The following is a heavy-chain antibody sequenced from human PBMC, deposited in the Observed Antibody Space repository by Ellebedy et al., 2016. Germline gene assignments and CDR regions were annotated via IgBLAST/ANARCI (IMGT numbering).Heavy chain of an antibody. Sequence: ASVKVSCKASGYTFTSYAMHWVRQAPGQRLEWMGWINAGNGNTKYSQRFQGRVTITRDTSASTAYMELSSLRSEDTAVYYCARVVGLDIVVVPATYGMDVWGQGTTVTVS. V-gene: IGHV1-3*01. CDR2: INAGNGNT. CDR1: GYTFTSYA. CDR3: ARVVGLDIVVVPATYGMDV. D-gene: IGHD2-2*03. J-gene: IGHJ6*02.